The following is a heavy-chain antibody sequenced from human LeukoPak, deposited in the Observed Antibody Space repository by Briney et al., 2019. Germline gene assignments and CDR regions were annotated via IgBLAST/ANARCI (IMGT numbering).Heavy chain of an antibody. V-gene: IGHV4-38-2*01. CDR2: IYYSGST. CDR1: GFTFSIYA. Sequence: GSLRLSCAASGFTFSIYAMTWVRQPPGKGLEWIGSIYYSGSTYYNPSLKSRVTISVDTSKNRFSLKLTSVTAADTAVYYCASGTTVTNFAYWGQGTLVTVSS. J-gene: IGHJ4*02. CDR3: ASGTTVTNFAY. D-gene: IGHD4-17*01.